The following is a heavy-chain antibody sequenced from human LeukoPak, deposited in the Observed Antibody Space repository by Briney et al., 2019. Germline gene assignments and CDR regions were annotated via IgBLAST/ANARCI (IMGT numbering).Heavy chain of an antibody. J-gene: IGHJ4*02. CDR3: AKAMFISSGTYQYYFDY. Sequence: PGGSLRLSCAASGFTFSNYAMSWVRRAPGRGLEWVSGISSGDSTYYADSVKGRFTISRDNSKNALYLQMDSLRAEDTAVYYCAKAMFISSGTYQYYFDYWGQGTLVTVSS. CDR2: ISSGDST. D-gene: IGHD3-10*01. CDR1: GFTFSNYA. V-gene: IGHV3-23*01.